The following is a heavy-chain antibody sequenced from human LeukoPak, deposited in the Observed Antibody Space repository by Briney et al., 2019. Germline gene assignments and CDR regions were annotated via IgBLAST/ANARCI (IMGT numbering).Heavy chain of an antibody. D-gene: IGHD3-16*01. V-gene: IGHV3-30*03. CDR3: ARDRVYNYIWGNNSFHYIYGMDV. J-gene: IGHJ6*04. Sequence: GGSLRLSCAASGFTFSNYGMYWVRQAPGKGLEWVAVISFDGSNKYYTDSVKGRFTISRDNSKNTLFLQMNSLRAEETAVYYCARDRVYNYIWGNNSFHYIYGMDVWAKGTTVPVPS. CDR2: ISFDGSNK. CDR1: GFTFSNYG.